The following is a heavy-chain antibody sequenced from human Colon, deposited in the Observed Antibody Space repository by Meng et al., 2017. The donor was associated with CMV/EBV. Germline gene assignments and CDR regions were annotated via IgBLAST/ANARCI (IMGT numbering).Heavy chain of an antibody. D-gene: IGHD3-10*01. CDR3: MRGNTALWDSDS. V-gene: IGHV4-61*01. CDR1: GASVNTDNYY. Sequence: GSLRLSCTVSGASVNTDNYYWSWIRQPPGKGLEFIGYVYYSGATNYNPFFKSRVAISVDTSKNQFSLKLTSVTAADTAVYYCMRGNTALWDSDSWGQGTLVTVSS. J-gene: IGHJ4*02. CDR2: VYYSGAT.